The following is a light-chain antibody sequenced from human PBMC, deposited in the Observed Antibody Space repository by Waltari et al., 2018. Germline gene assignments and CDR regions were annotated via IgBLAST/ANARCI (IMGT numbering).Light chain of an antibody. Sequence: QSVLTQPPSVSGAPGQRVTISCTGSSSNIGANYDVHWYQQVPGTAPKLLIHGNSNRPSGVPDRFSASKSGTSASLAITGLQADDEADYYCQSYDSSLSRYVFGSGT. V-gene: IGLV1-40*01. CDR3: QSYDSSLSRYV. CDR2: GNS. CDR1: SSNIGANYD. J-gene: IGLJ1*01.